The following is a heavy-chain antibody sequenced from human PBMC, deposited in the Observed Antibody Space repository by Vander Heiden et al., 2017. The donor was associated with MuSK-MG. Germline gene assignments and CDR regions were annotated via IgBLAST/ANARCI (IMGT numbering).Heavy chain of an antibody. CDR1: GFTFSSYW. Sequence: EVQLVESGGGLVQPGGSLRLSCEASGFTFSSYWVSWVRQAPGKGLEWVANINHDGREKYYVDSVKGRFTISRDNAKKSMYLQMNSLRAEDTAVYYCFGGATWVHGTLVTVSS. D-gene: IGHD1-26*01. J-gene: IGHJ5*01. CDR3: FGGAT. CDR2: INHDGREK. V-gene: IGHV3-7*01.